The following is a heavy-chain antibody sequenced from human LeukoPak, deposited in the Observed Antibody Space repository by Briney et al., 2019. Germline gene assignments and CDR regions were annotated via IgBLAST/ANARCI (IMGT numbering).Heavy chain of an antibody. CDR3: ARGPGDSGSYYADY. Sequence: VASVKVSCKASGYTFTSYDINWGRQATGRGREWRGWMNPNSGNTGYAQKFQGRVTITRNTSISTAYMELSSLRSEDTAVYYCARGPGDSGSYYADYWGQGTLVTVSS. CDR2: MNPNSGNT. CDR1: GYTFTSYD. V-gene: IGHV1-8*03. D-gene: IGHD1-26*01. J-gene: IGHJ4*02.